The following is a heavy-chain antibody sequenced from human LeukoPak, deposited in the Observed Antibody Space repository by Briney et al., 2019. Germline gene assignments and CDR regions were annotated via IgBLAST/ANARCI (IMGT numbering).Heavy chain of an antibody. CDR1: EYTFVAYY. Sequence: ATSVKVSCTALEYTFVAYYIHWVRQVPGQGLEWMGWVNPNTGSTQYAQEFLGRVTMATDTSNTTAYMDLSRLTSDDTAVYYCARGRGTFGLDLWSQGTTVTVSS. V-gene: IGHV1-2*02. CDR3: ARGRGTFGLDL. D-gene: IGHD2/OR15-2a*01. CDR2: VNPNTGST. J-gene: IGHJ6*02.